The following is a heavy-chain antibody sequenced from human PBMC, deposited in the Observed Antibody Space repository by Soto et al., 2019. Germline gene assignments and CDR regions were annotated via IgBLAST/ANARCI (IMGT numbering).Heavy chain of an antibody. Sequence: SETLSLTCSVSGASISSAYWAWIRQTPGKGLEWIASVYDSGSTYYNPSLTSRVTVSVDTSKTQISLKVTSVTAADTAIYSCARGRYTNLVYYLDYWGPGTLVTVSS. CDR3: ARGRYTNLVYYLDY. CDR2: VYDSGST. D-gene: IGHD2-2*02. V-gene: IGHV4-59*01. CDR1: GASISSAY. J-gene: IGHJ4*02.